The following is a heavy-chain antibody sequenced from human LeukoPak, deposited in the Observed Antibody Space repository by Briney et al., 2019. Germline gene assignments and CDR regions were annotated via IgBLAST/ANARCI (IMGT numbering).Heavy chain of an antibody. D-gene: IGHD3-22*01. J-gene: IGHJ4*02. CDR2: IYTSGST. CDR1: GGSISSYY. CDR3: ARSWEYYDSSGYQGDSGFDY. V-gene: IGHV4-4*07. Sequence: TETLSLTCTVSGGSISSYYWSWIRQPAGKGLEWIGGIYTSGSTNYNPSLKSRVTMSVDTSKNQFSLKLSSVTAADTAVYYCARSWEYYDSSGYQGDSGFDYWGQGTLVTVSS.